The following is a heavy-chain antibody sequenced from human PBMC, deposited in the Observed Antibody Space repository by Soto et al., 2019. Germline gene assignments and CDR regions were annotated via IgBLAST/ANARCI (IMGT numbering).Heavy chain of an antibody. D-gene: IGHD4-17*01. CDR1: GFTFSTYS. CDR3: ARGWGDYSAVDY. Sequence: EVQLVESGGGLVKPGGSLGLSCAASGFTFSTYSMNWVRQAPGKGLEWISCLSSDSSYRYYADSVRGRFTISRDNAKNSLYLQMNSLRAEDTAVYYCARGWGDYSAVDYWGQGTLVTVSS. V-gene: IGHV3-21*01. CDR2: LSSDSSYR. J-gene: IGHJ4*02.